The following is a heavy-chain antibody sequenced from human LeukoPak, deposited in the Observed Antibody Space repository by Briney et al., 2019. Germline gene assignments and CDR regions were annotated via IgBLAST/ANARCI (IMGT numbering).Heavy chain of an antibody. CDR3: ARVDTDTSGYYFDY. Sequence: GGSLRLSCAASGFTFSSYWMHWVRQAPGKGLVWVSRINSDGSSISYADSVKGRFTISRDNAKNTLYLQMNSLSAEDTALYYCARVDTDTSGYYFDYWGQGTLVTVSS. CDR1: GFTFSSYW. J-gene: IGHJ4*02. V-gene: IGHV3-74*01. D-gene: IGHD6-19*01. CDR2: INSDGSSI.